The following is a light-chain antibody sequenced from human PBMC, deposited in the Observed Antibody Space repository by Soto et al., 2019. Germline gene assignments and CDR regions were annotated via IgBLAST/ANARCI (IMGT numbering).Light chain of an antibody. CDR2: STS. CDR3: NSYTSNNTYV. V-gene: IGLV1-44*01. CDR1: SSNIGSNT. Sequence: QSVLTQPPSASGTPGQIVAISCSGSSSNIGSNTVTWYQQLPGTAPKLLIYSTSQRSSGVPGRFSGSKSGASASLSISGLQSEDEADYYCNSYTSNNTYVFGTGTKVTVL. J-gene: IGLJ1*01.